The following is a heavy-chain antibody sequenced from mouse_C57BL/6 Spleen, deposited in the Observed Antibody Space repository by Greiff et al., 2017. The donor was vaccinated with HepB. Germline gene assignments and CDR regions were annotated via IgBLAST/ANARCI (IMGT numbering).Heavy chain of an antibody. CDR1: GFTFSDYG. D-gene: IGHD1-1*01. CDR3: ARPGYYGSSWYFDV. J-gene: IGHJ1*03. CDR2: ISSGSSTI. Sequence: EVQGVESGGGLVKPGGSLKLSCAASGFTFSDYGMHWVRQAPEKGLEWVAYISSGSSTIYYADTVKGRFTISRDNAKDTLFLQMTSLRSEDTAMYYCARPGYYGSSWYFDVWGTGTTVTVSS. V-gene: IGHV5-17*01.